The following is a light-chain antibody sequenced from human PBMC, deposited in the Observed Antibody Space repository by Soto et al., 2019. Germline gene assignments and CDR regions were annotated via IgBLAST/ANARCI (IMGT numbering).Light chain of an antibody. CDR3: QQYYSSWT. CDR2: AAS. J-gene: IGKJ1*01. CDR1: QGISSY. Sequence: AIRMTQYPSSLSASTGDRVTITCRASQGISSYLAWYQQKPGKAPKLLIYAASTLQSGVPSRFSGSGSGTDFTLTISCLQSEDFATYYCQQYYSSWTFGQGTKV. V-gene: IGKV1-8*01.